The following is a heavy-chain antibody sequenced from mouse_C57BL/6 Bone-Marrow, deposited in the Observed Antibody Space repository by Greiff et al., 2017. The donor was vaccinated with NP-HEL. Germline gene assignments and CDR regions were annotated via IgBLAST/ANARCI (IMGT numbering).Heavy chain of an antibody. CDR1: GFTIKDYY. J-gene: IGHJ4*01. CDR3: TTWDSPMDY. CDR2: IDPENGDT. D-gene: IGHD4-1*01. Sequence: VQLQQSGAELVRPGASVKLSCTASGFTIKDYYMHWVKQRPEQGLEWIGWIDPENGDTEYASKFHGKATITADTSSNTAYLQLSSLTSEDTAVYYCTTWDSPMDYWGQGTSVTVSS. V-gene: IGHV14-4*01.